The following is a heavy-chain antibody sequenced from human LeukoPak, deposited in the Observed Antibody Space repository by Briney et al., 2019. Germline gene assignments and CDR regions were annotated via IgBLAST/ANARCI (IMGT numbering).Heavy chain of an antibody. CDR1: GGSFSGYY. J-gene: IGHJ2*01. Sequence: PSETLSLTCAVYGGSFSGYYWSWIRQPPGKGLEWIGEMNHSGSTNYNPSLKSRVTISVDTSKNQFSLKLSSVTAADTAVYYCARGPDYYDSSGLNWYFDLWGRGTLVTVSS. V-gene: IGHV4-34*01. CDR2: MNHSGST. D-gene: IGHD3-22*01. CDR3: ARGPDYYDSSGLNWYFDL.